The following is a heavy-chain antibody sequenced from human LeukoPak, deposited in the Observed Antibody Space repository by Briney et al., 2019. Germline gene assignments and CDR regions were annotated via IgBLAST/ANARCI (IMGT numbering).Heavy chain of an antibody. CDR2: ISYDGSNK. D-gene: IGHD5-12*01. V-gene: IGHV3-30-3*01. Sequence: QAGGSLRLSCAASGFTFSSYAMHWVRQAPGRGLEWVAVISYDGSNKYYADSVKGRFTISRDNSKNTLYLQMNSLRAEDTAVYYCESLDIVATSPLGYWGQGTLVTVSS. CDR1: GFTFSSYA. CDR3: ESLDIVATSPLGY. J-gene: IGHJ4*02.